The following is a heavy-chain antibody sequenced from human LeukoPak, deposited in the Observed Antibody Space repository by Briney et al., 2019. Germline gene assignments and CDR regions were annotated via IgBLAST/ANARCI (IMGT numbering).Heavy chain of an antibody. Sequence: ASVKVSCKASGYTFSSYGISWVRQAPGEGLEWMGWISVSNGKTKYVQKFQGRVTMATDTSTSTAYMELRSLRSDDTAVYYCARRWERLDYWGQGTQVTVSS. J-gene: IGHJ4*02. CDR1: GYTFSSYG. V-gene: IGHV1-18*01. CDR2: ISVSNGKT. CDR3: ARRWERLDY. D-gene: IGHD1-26*01.